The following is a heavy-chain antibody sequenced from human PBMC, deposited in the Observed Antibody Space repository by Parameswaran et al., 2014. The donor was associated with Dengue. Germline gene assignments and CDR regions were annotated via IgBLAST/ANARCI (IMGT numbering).Heavy chain of an antibody. J-gene: IGHJ6*01. Sequence: VRQMPGKGLEWVSSISSSSYIYYADSVKGRFTISRDNAKNSLYLQMNSLRAEDTAVYYCARDSCSSTSCYPTYYGMDVW. CDR3: ARDSCSSTSCYPTYYGMDV. V-gene: IGHV3-69-1*01. D-gene: IGHD2-2*01. CDR2: ISSSSYI.